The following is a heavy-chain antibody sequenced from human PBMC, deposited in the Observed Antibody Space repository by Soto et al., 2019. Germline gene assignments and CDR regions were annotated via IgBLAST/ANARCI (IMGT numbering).Heavy chain of an antibody. Sequence: QVQLVQSGAEVKKPWASVKVSCKASGYTFTSYGISWVRQAPGQGLEWMGWIRAYNGNTNYAQKLQGRVTMTTDTSTSTASMALMSLRSDDPAVYYSARVKDSPPYYYSYGMDVWGHGTTVTVSS. CDR1: GYTFTSYG. CDR2: IRAYNGNT. CDR3: ARVKDSPPYYYSYGMDV. J-gene: IGHJ6*02. V-gene: IGHV1-18*01. D-gene: IGHD5-18*01.